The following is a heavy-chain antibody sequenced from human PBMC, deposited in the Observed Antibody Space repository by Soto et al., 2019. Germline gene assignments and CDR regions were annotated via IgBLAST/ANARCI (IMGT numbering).Heavy chain of an antibody. CDR2: IKQDGSEK. D-gene: IGHD6-13*01. V-gene: IGHV3-7*01. CDR1: GFTFSSYW. J-gene: IGHJ6*02. Sequence: EVQLVESGGGLVQPGGSLRLSCAASGFTFSSYWMSWVRQAPVKGLEWVGNIKQDGSEKNYVDFVEGRFTISRDNAENSLYPQMNSLRAEDTAVYYCARIASAGRGWDVWGQGTTVVVSS. CDR3: ARIASAGRGWDV.